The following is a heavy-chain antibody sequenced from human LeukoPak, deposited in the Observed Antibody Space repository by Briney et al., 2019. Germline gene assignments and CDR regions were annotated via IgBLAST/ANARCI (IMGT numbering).Heavy chain of an antibody. J-gene: IGHJ5*02. CDR2: INPNSGGT. V-gene: IGHV1-2*02. CDR3: ARDWGSYYYGSGNWFDP. Sequence: ASVNVSCKASGYTFTGYYMHWVRQAPGQGLEWMGWINPNSGGTNYAQKFQGRVTMTRDTSISTAYMELSRLRSDDTAVYYCARDWGSYYYGSGNWFDPWGQGTLVAVSS. D-gene: IGHD3-10*01. CDR1: GYTFTGYY.